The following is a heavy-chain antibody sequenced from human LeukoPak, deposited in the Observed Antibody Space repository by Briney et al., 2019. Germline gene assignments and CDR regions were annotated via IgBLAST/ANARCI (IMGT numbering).Heavy chain of an antibody. CDR1: GFTFSSYW. Sequence: GGSLRLSCAASGFTFSSYWMHWVRQAPGKGLVWVSRINSDGSSTSYADSVKGRFTISRDNAKNTLYLQMNSLTAEDTAVYSCARVRGCFSAYYFDYWGQGTLVTVSS. D-gene: IGHD2-8*01. J-gene: IGHJ4*02. CDR3: ARVRGCFSAYYFDY. CDR2: INSDGSST. V-gene: IGHV3-74*01.